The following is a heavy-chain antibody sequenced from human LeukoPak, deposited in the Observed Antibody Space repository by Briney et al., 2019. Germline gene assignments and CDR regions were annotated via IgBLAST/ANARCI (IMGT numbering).Heavy chain of an antibody. Sequence: GESLKISCQASGYSFTSNWIAWVRQMPGKGLECMGIIHPGDSDIRYSPSFEGQVTISADKSISTAYLHWSGLKASDTAIYYCARALGFGSSTWGGHYYMDVWGTGTTVTVSS. V-gene: IGHV5-51*01. J-gene: IGHJ6*03. D-gene: IGHD2-2*01. CDR1: GYSFTSNW. CDR3: ARALGFGSSTWGGHYYMDV. CDR2: IHPGDSDI.